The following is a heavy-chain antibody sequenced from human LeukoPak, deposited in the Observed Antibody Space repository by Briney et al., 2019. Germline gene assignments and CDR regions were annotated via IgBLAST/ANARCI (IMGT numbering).Heavy chain of an antibody. J-gene: IGHJ4*02. D-gene: IGHD3-10*01. CDR1: GGSISSGGYY. V-gene: IGHV4-61*02. Sequence: SETLSLTCTVSGGSISSGGYYWSWIRQPAGKGLEWIGRIYTSGSTNYNPSLKSRVTMSVDTSKNQFSLKLSSVTAADTAVYYCARVKYYYGSGGRTRYYFDYWGQGTLVTVSS. CDR2: IYTSGST. CDR3: ARVKYYYGSGGRTRYYFDY.